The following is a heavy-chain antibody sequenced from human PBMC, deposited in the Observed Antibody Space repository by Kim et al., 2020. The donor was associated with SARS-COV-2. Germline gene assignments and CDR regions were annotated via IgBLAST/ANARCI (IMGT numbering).Heavy chain of an antibody. CDR2: A. J-gene: IGHJ4*02. V-gene: IGHV1-69*04. D-gene: IGHD1-1*01. Sequence: ANYAQKFQGRVTITADKSTSTAYMELSSLRSEDTAVYYCARGTGTNYFDYWGQGTLVTISS. CDR3: ARGTGTNYFDY.